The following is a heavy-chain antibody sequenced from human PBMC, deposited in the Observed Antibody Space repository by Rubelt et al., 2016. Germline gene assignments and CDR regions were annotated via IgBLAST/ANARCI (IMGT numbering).Heavy chain of an antibody. CDR1: GGSISSYY. D-gene: IGHD6-13*01. Sequence: QVQLQESGPGLVKPSETLSLTCTVSGGSISSYYWSWIRQPPGKGLEWIGYIYYSGSTNYNPSLKSRVTISVDTSKNQFSLKLSSVTAADTAVYYCARHTTGYSSSWYGVEVGYWGQGTLVTVSS. CDR2: IYYSGST. CDR3: ARHTTGYSSSWYGVEVGY. J-gene: IGHJ4*02. V-gene: IGHV4-59*08.